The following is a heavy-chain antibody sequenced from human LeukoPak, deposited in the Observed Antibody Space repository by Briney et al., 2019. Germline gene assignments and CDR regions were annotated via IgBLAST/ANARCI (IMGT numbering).Heavy chain of an antibody. V-gene: IGHV1-2*02. CDR2: INPNSGGT. CDR1: GYTFTGYY. Sequence: ASVKVSCKASGYTFTGYYMHGGRQAPGEGGEGRGCINPNSGGTNYAQKFQGRVTMTRDTSISTAYLELSRLRSDDTAVYYCARSSREYQLPAWRVWGQGTLVTVSS. J-gene: IGHJ4*02. CDR3: ARSSREYQLPAWRV. D-gene: IGHD2-2*01.